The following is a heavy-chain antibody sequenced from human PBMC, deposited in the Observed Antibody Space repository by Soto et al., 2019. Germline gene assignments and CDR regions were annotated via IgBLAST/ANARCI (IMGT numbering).Heavy chain of an antibody. CDR3: VKEAAGTVGYYYYYYGMDV. CDR2: ISSNGGST. D-gene: IGHD6-13*01. J-gene: IGHJ6*02. V-gene: IGHV3-64D*06. Sequence: GGSLRLSCSASGFTFSSYAMHWVRQAPGKGLEYASAISSNGGSTYYADSVKGRFTISRDNSKNTLYLQMSSLRAEDTAVYYCVKEAAGTVGYYYYYYGMDVWGQGTTVTVS. CDR1: GFTFSSYA.